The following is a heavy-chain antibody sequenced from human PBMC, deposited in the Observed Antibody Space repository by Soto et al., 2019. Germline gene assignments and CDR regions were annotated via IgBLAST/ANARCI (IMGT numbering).Heavy chain of an antibody. CDR3: AKDQGYNYGYPFVY. D-gene: IGHD5-18*01. CDR1: GFTFSGYG. Sequence: GGSLRLSCAASGFTFSGYGMHWVRRAPGKGLEWVAVISYDGSNKYYADSVKGRFTISRDNSKNTLYLQMNSLRAEDTAVYYCAKDQGYNYGYPFVYWGQGALVTVSS. CDR2: ISYDGSNK. J-gene: IGHJ4*02. V-gene: IGHV3-30*18.